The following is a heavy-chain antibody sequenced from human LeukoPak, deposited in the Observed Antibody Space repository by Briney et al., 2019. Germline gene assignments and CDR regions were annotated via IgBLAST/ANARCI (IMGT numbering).Heavy chain of an antibody. J-gene: IGHJ4*02. D-gene: IGHD4/OR15-4a*01. CDR1: GFTVSSNS. CDR3: ARRAGAYSHPYDY. CDR2: IYSDNT. Sequence: GGSLRLSCTVSGFTVSSNSMSWVRQAPGKGLEWVSFIYSDNTHYSDSVKGRYTISRDNSKNTLYLQMNSLRAEATAVYYCARRAGAYSHPYDYWGQGTLVTVSS. V-gene: IGHV3-53*01.